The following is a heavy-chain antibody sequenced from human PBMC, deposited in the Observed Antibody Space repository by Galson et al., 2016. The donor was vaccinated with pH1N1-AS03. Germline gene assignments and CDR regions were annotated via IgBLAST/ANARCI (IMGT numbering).Heavy chain of an antibody. Sequence: SVKVSCKASEGTFSNFGISWVRQAPGQGLEWMGGFIPIFGTANVAQKFKGRVTITADNLELSSLKADDTAVYYCARDNYYDTGAFYGRFDFWGQGTLLFVSS. V-gene: IGHV1-69*06. J-gene: IGHJ4*02. CDR2: FIPIFGTA. CDR1: EGTFSNFG. D-gene: IGHD3-22*01. CDR3: ARDNYYDTGAFYGRFDF.